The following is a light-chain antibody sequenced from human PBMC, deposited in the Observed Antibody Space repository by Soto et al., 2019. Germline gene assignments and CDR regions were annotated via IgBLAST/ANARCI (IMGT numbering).Light chain of an antibody. J-gene: IGKJ2*01. CDR2: GSS. Sequence: VLTQSPGTLSLSPGDRATLSCRASQSVSNNYLAWYQQKPGQAPRLVIFGSSDSATGLPDRFSGSGSGTDFTLTISRLEPDDFAVYFCQQYGTSPPYTFGQGTRLEIK. CDR1: QSVSNNY. CDR3: QQYGTSPPYT. V-gene: IGKV3-20*01.